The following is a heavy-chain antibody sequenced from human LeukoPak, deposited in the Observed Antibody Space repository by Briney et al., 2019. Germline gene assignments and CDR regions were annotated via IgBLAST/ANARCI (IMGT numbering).Heavy chain of an antibody. CDR3: AKNWGSGSDYLTH. V-gene: IGHV3-20*04. Sequence: RSGGSLRLSCAASGFAFDDYAMNWVRQAPGKGLEWVSGIYWHGGSTGYADSVKGRFTISRDNAKNSLYLQMNSLRAEDTALYYCAKNWGSGSDYLTHWGQGTLVTVSS. J-gene: IGHJ4*02. CDR2: IYWHGGST. D-gene: IGHD1-26*01. CDR1: GFAFDDYA.